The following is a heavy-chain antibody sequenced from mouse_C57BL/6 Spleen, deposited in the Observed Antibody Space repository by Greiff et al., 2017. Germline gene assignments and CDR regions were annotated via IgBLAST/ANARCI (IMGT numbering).Heavy chain of an antibody. Sequence: EVHLVESGGGLVKPGGSLKLSCAASGFTFSDYGMHWVRQAPEKGLEWVAYISSGSSTFYYADTVKGRFTISRDNAKNTLFLQMTSLRSEDTAMYYCARDWDWYFDVWGTGTTVTVSS. J-gene: IGHJ1*03. CDR3: ARDWDWYFDV. V-gene: IGHV5-17*01. D-gene: IGHD4-1*01. CDR1: GFTFSDYG. CDR2: ISSGSSTF.